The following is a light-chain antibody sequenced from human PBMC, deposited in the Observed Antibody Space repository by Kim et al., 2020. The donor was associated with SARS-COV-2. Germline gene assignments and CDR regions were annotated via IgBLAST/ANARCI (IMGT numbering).Light chain of an antibody. J-gene: IGLJ1*01. CDR3: QSADSSGTYV. Sequence: SYELTQPPSVSVSPGQTARITCSGDALPKQYAYWYQQKPGQAPVLVIYKDSERPSGIPERFSGPSSGTTVTLTISGVQAEDEADYYCQSADSSGTYVFGTGTRSPS. CDR2: KDS. V-gene: IGLV3-25*03. CDR1: ALPKQY.